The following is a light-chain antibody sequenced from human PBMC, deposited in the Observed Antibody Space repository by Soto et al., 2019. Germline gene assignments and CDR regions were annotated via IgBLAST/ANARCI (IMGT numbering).Light chain of an antibody. CDR2: QVT. J-gene: IGLJ1*01. CDR3: SLYTDSSNYA. V-gene: IGLV2-14*01. CDR1: SSDLAIYTY. Sequence: QSVLPQPASVSGSPGQAITIPCTGTSSDLAIYTYVSRYQQQPGKAPKLMIYQVTNRPSGVSNRFSGSGSGSTSSLTIAGLQAEDESDYYFSLYTDSSNYAFGTGTKLTVL.